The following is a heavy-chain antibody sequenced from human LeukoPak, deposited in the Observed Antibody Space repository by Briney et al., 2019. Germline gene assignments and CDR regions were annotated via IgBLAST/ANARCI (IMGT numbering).Heavy chain of an antibody. J-gene: IGHJ4*02. CDR3: ARGRGGNYPSRATEKQWLGPDRRYFDY. CDR1: GYTLTELS. CDR2: FDPEDGET. V-gene: IGHV1-24*01. D-gene: IGHD6-19*01. Sequence: ASVKVSCKVSGYTLTELSMHWVRQAPGKGLEWMGGFDPEDGETIYAQKFQGRVTMTEDTSTDTAYMELSSLRSEDTAVYYCARGRGGNYPSRATEKQWLGPDRRYFDYWGQGTLVTVSS.